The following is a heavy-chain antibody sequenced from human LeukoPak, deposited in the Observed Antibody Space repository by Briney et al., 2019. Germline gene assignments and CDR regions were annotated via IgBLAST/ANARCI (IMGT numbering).Heavy chain of an antibody. CDR1: GGSISSYY. CDR2: IHYSGTT. D-gene: IGHD1-20*01. V-gene: IGHV4-59*01. J-gene: IGHJ4*02. CDR3: ARHLLITEVTRGFDC. Sequence: SETLSLTCTVSGGSISSYYWSWIRQPPGKGLDWIGYIHYSGTTNYNPSLRSRVTISVDTSKNQFSLRLSSVTAADTAVSHCARHLLITEVTRGFDCWGQGTLVTVSS.